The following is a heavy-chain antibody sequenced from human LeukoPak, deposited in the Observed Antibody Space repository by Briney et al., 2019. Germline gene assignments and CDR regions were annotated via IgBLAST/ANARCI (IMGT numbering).Heavy chain of an antibody. V-gene: IGHV1-69*04. D-gene: IGHD3-10*01. J-gene: IGHJ4*02. CDR2: IIPILGIA. CDR1: GGTFSNYA. CDR3: ARDHSLSRGSGSYYKDYDDY. Sequence: SVKVSCKASGGTFSNYAISWVRQAPGQGLEWMGRIIPILGIANYAQKFQGRVTITADKSTSTAYMELSSLRSEDTAVYYRARDHSLSRGSGSYYKDYDDYWGQGTLVTVSS.